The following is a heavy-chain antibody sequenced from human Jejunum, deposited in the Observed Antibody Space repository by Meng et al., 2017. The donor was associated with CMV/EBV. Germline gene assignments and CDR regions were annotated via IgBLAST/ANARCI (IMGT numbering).Heavy chain of an antibody. D-gene: IGHD4-17*01. J-gene: IGHJ4*02. Sequence: QVQLQQWGSGLLKPSETLSLTCIVSVESFSGYYWTWIRQPPGKGLEWIGEINHSGSTNYNPSLKSRVTILVDTSKRQFSLRLSFVTAADTAVYYCARVGGAQHGDFDFWGQGTLVTVSS. V-gene: IGHV4-34*01. CDR3: ARVGGAQHGDFDF. CDR1: VESFSGYY. CDR2: INHSGST.